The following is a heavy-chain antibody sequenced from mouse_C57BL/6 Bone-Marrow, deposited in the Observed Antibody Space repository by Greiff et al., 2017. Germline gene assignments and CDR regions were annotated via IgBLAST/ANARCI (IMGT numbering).Heavy chain of an antibody. V-gene: IGHV1-18*01. CDR1: GYTFTDYN. Sequence: VQLKQSGPELVKPGASVSIPCTASGYTFTDYNMDWVKQSHGKSLEWLGDINPNNGATIYNQKFKGKATLTVDKASSTAYMELRSLTSEDTAVYYCAREGLWLGWYFDVWGTGTTVTVSS. D-gene: IGHD2-2*01. J-gene: IGHJ1*03. CDR2: INPNNGAT. CDR3: AREGLWLGWYFDV.